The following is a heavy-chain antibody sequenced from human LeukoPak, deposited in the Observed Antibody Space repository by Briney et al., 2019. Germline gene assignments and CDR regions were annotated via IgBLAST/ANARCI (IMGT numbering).Heavy chain of an antibody. CDR1: GGSFSGYY. J-gene: IGHJ3*02. Sequence: SETLSLTCAVYGGSFSGYYWSWIRQPPGKGLEWIGEINHSGSTNYNPSLKSRVTISVDTSKNQFSLKLSSVTAADTAVYYCARGYYYDSRAPFDIWGQGTMVTVSS. D-gene: IGHD3-22*01. CDR3: ARGYYYDSRAPFDI. CDR2: INHSGST. V-gene: IGHV4-34*01.